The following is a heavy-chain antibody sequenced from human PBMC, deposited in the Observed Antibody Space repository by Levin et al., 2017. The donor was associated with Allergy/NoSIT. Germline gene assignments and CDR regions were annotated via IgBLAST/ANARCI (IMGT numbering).Heavy chain of an antibody. V-gene: IGHV3-20*01. CDR1: GFIFADHG. D-gene: IGHD5-18*01. J-gene: IGHJ4*02. CDR3: ARVGGYTYGDDFDY. Sequence: ETLSLTCAASGFIFADHGMSWVRQAPGKGLEWVSGINWNGGNTGYADSVKGRFTISRDNAKNSLYLQMNSLGAEDTALYHCARVGGYTYGDDFDYWGQGTLVTVSS. CDR2: INWNGGNT.